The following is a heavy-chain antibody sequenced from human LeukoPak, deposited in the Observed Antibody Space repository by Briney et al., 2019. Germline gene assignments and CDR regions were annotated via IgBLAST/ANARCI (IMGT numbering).Heavy chain of an antibody. D-gene: IGHD3-22*01. V-gene: IGHV1-2*06. CDR2: INPKSGGT. Sequence: VASVRVSCKASGYTFTGYYMHWVRQAPGQGLEWMGRINPKSGGTNYAQKFQGRVTMTRDTSISTAFMELSRLTSDDTAVYYCARDLAAITTGSHNWFDPWGQGTLVTVSS. CDR1: GYTFTGYY. J-gene: IGHJ5*02. CDR3: ARDLAAITTGSHNWFDP.